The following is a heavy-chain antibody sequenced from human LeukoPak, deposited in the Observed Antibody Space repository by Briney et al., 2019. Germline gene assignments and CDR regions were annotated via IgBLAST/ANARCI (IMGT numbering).Heavy chain of an antibody. V-gene: IGHV3-23*01. CDR3: ATAITETTRHY. J-gene: IGHJ4*02. D-gene: IGHD1-7*01. CDR2: ISAGGVNT. Sequence: GGSLRLSCAASQFNFNTYAMSWVRQAPGKGLEWVSGISAGGVNTFYADSAQGRFTVSRDSSKNTLYLQMNRLRVDDTAVYYCATAITETTRHYWGQGTLVTVSS. CDR1: QFNFNTYA.